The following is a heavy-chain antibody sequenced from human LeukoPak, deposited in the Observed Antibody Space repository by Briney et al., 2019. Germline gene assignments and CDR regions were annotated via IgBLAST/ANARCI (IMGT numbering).Heavy chain of an antibody. V-gene: IGHV3-53*01. CDR2: IYSGGSP. CDR1: GFIVSANY. Sequence: GGSLRLSCAASGFIVSANYMNWVRQAPGKGLEWVSVIYSGGSPFYADSVKGRFTISRDNSKNTVYLQMNNLRVEDTAVYYCARAPQLGTRGYFDYWGQGTLVTVSS. J-gene: IGHJ4*02. CDR3: ARAPQLGTRGYFDY. D-gene: IGHD7-27*01.